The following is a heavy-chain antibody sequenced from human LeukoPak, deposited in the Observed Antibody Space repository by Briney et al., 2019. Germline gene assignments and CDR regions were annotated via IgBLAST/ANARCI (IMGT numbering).Heavy chain of an antibody. D-gene: IGHD3-10*01. CDR1: GGFIGSFY. J-gene: IGHJ3*02. CDR2: VYSSGNT. Sequence: PSETLSLTCTVSGGFIGSFYWTWIRQPPGKGLEWIGYVYSSGNTNYNPSLKSRVTISVDTSKNQFSLKLSSVTAADTAVYYCARLPNYYGSGLGRAFDIWGQGTMVTVSS. CDR3: ARLPNYYGSGLGRAFDI. V-gene: IGHV4-59*08.